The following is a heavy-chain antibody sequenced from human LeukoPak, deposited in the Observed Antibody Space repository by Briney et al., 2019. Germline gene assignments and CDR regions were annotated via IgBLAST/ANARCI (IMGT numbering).Heavy chain of an antibody. V-gene: IGHV1-46*01. CDR1: GYTFTGYY. CDR2: MNPSGGST. D-gene: IGHD3-9*01. CDR3: AREYDILTSVGY. Sequence: ASVKVSCKASGYTFTGYYMHWVRQAPGQGPEWMGVMNPSGGSTNYAQKFQGRLTMTRDTSTSTVYMELSSLKSEDTAVYYCAREYDILTSVGYWGQGTLVTVSS. J-gene: IGHJ4*02.